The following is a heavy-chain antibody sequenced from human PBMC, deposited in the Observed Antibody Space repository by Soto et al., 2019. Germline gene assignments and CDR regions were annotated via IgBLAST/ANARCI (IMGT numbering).Heavy chain of an antibody. CDR3: ARPHDYWNGYGPFDY. D-gene: IGHD3-3*01. J-gene: IGHJ4*02. V-gene: IGHV4-31*11. Sequence: QVQLQASGPGLVKPSQTLSLTCAVSGRSISSVGYYWSWVRQHPGKGLGWIGSISYTGNTYYNPSLEKRLSISLDAAENRFYLRLNSVTAADTAIYYCARPHDYWNGYGPFDYWGQGSLVTVSS. CDR2: ISYTGNT. CDR1: GRSISSVGYY.